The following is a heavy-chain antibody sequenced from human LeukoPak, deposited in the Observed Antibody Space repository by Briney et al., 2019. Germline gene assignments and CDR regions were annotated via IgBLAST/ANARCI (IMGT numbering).Heavy chain of an antibody. J-gene: IGHJ3*02. Sequence: SETLSLTCTVSGGSISSSSCYWGWIRQPPGKGLEWFGGIYYSGSTYYNPSLKSRVTISVDTSKNQFSLKLSSVTAADTAVYYCARLYGSGSIHSGVYAFDIWGRGTMVTVSS. D-gene: IGHD3-10*01. CDR3: ARLYGSGSIHSGVYAFDI. V-gene: IGHV4-39*01. CDR1: GGSISSSSCY. CDR2: IYYSGST.